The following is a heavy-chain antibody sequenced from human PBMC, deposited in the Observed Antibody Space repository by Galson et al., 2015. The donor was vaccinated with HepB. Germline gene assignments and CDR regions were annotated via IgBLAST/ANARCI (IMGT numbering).Heavy chain of an antibody. Sequence: SLRLSCATSGFIFGGYDMSWVRQAPGKGLEWVSRISDSGGKTDYADSVKGRFTMSRDNSKSTVHLQMDSLRVEDTAVYYCARGDVSDYVPTPFDSWGQGTLVTVSS. J-gene: IGHJ4*02. CDR2: ISDSGGKT. CDR3: ARGDVSDYVPTPFDS. V-gene: IGHV3-23*01. D-gene: IGHD1-26*01. CDR1: GFIFGGYD.